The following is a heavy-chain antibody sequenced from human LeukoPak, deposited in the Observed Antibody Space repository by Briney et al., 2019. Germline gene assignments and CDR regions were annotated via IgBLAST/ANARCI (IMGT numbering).Heavy chain of an antibody. CDR3: ARMVRGVPDAFDI. V-gene: IGHV4-59*01. CDR2: IYYSGST. Sequence: PSETLSLTCTVSGGSISSYYWSWIRQPPGKGLEWIGYIYYSGSTNYNPSLKSRVTISVDTSKNQFSLKLSSVTAADTAVYYCARMVRGVPDAFDIWGQGTMVTVSS. J-gene: IGHJ3*02. D-gene: IGHD3-10*01. CDR1: GGSISSYY.